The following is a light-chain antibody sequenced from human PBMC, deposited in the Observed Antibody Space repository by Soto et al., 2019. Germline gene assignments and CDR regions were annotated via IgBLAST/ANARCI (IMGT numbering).Light chain of an antibody. J-gene: IGKJ5*01. CDR3: QQNNNWLIT. CDR1: QSVSSN. V-gene: IGKV3-15*01. Sequence: EIVMTQSPATLSVSPGERATLSCRASQSVSSNLAWYQQKPGQAPRLLIYGASTRATGIPARFRGSGSGTEFTLPCSSLQSEDFAVYYCQQNNNWLITLGQGTRLEIK. CDR2: GAS.